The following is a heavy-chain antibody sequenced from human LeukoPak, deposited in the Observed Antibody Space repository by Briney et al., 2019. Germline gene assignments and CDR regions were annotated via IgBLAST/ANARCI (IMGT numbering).Heavy chain of an antibody. D-gene: IGHD3-3*01. CDR1: GFPFSSYW. J-gene: IGHJ4*02. CDR2: IKQDGSER. Sequence: GGSLRLSCVASGFPFSSYWMTWVRQAPGKGLEWVANIKQDGSERYYVDSVKGRFTVSRDNAKNSLYLQMNSLRVEDTAVYYCVSGADYWGQGTLVTVSS. V-gene: IGHV3-7*03. CDR3: VSGADY.